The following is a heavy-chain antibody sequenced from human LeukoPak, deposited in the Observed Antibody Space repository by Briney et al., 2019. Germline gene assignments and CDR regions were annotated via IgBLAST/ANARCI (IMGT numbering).Heavy chain of an antibody. CDR2: IYYSGST. Sequence: SETLSLTCTVSGGSISSSSYYWGWIRQPPGKGLEWIGSIYYSGSTYYNPSLKSRVTISVDTSKNQFSLKLSSVTAADTAVYYCARGRGGTQHNWNYYYYYYMDVWGKGTTVTVSS. V-gene: IGHV4-39*07. J-gene: IGHJ6*03. D-gene: IGHD1-20*01. CDR3: ARGRGGTQHNWNYYYYYYMDV. CDR1: GGSISSSSYY.